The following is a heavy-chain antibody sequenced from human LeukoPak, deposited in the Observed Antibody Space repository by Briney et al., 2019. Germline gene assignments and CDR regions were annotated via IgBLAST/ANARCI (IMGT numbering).Heavy chain of an antibody. D-gene: IGHD2-2*01. CDR1: GGSFSGYY. Sequence: SETLSLTCAVCGGSFSGYYWSWIRQPPGKGLEWIGEINHSGSTNYNPSPKSRVTISVDTSKNQFSLKLSSVTAAHTAVYYCASTSCYDEGATAANWFDPWGQGTLVTVSS. CDR2: INHSGST. V-gene: IGHV4-34*01. CDR3: ASTSCYDEGATAANWFDP. J-gene: IGHJ5*02.